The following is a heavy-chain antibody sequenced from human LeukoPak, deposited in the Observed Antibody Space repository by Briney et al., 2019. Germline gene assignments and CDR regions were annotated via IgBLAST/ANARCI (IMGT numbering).Heavy chain of an antibody. D-gene: IGHD2-2*01. V-gene: IGHV1-24*01. J-gene: IGHJ5*02. CDR2: FDPEDGET. CDR1: GYTLTELS. CDR3: ATEIYCSSTSCYGGNWFDP. Sequence: ASVKVSCKVSGYTLTELSMHWVRQAPGEGLEWMGGFDPEDGETIYAQKFQGRVTMTEDTSTDTAYMELSSLRSEDTAVYYCATEIYCSSTSCYGGNWFDPWGQGTLVTVSS.